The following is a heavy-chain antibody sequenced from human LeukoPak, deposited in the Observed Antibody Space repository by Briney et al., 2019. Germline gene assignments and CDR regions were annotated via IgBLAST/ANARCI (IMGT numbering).Heavy chain of an antibody. D-gene: IGHD4-23*01. J-gene: IGHJ5*02. CDR1: GYSISSGYY. CDR2: IYHSGST. V-gene: IGHV4-38-2*02. CDR3: ARVGNGYNWFDP. Sequence: PSETLSLTCTVSGYSISSGYYWGWNRQPPGKGLEWIGSIYHSGSTYYNPSLKSRVTISVDTSTNQCTLKRSSVTAANTAVYYGARVGNGYNWFDPWGQGTLVTVSS.